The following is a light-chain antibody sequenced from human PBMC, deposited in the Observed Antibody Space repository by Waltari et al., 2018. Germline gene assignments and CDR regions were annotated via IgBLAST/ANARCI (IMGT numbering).Light chain of an antibody. J-gene: IGLJ3*02. CDR3: AAWDDSLSGPWV. CDR2: GTH. Sequence: QSVLTQPPSASGTPGQSVTISCSGSSSNIGKNLVYWYQQVPGRAPKLLVYGTHPRPSGVPERFSGSKSGTSASLVISGLRSEDEADYYCAAWDDSLSGPWVFGGGTKLTV. CDR1: SSNIGKNL. V-gene: IGLV1-47*01.